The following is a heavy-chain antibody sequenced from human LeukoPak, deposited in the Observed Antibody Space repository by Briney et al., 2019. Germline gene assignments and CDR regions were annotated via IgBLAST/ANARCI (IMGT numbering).Heavy chain of an antibody. V-gene: IGHV3-30-3*01. J-gene: IGHJ6*02. D-gene: IGHD5-18*01. CDR2: ISYDGSNK. Sequence: GRSLRLSCAASGFTFSSYAMHWVRQAPGKGLEWVAVISYDGSNKYYADSVKGRFTISRDNSKNTLYLQMNSLRAEDTAVYYCARDRIYSYGYRDYYGMDVWGQGTTVTVSS. CDR3: ARDRIYSYGYRDYYGMDV. CDR1: GFTFSSYA.